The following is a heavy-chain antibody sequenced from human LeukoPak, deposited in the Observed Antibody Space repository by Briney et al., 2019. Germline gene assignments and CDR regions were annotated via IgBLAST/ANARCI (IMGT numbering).Heavy chain of an antibody. CDR3: ARRDVLTGSTWFDP. J-gene: IGHJ5*02. V-gene: IGHV3-23*01. D-gene: IGHD3-9*01. CDR2: ISGSGGST. CDR1: GSTFSSYA. Sequence: GGSLRLSCAASGSTFSSYAMSWVRQAPGKGLEWVSAISGSGGSTYYADSVKGRFTISRDNSKNTLYLQMNSLRAEDTAVYFCARRDVLTGSTWFDPWGQGTLVVVSS.